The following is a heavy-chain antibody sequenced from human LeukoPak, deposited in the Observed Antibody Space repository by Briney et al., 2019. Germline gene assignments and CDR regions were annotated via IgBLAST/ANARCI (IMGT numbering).Heavy chain of an antibody. Sequence: SETLSLTCAVSGGSISSGSYSWSWIRQPPGKGLEWIGYIYPRGSTYYNPSLKSRVILSLDKSANQFSLNLSSVTAADTAVYYCARASNYYDSSNWFDPWGQGTLVTVSS. CDR1: GGSISSGSYS. CDR2: IYPRGST. J-gene: IGHJ5*02. D-gene: IGHD3-22*01. V-gene: IGHV4-30-2*01. CDR3: ARASNYYDSSNWFDP.